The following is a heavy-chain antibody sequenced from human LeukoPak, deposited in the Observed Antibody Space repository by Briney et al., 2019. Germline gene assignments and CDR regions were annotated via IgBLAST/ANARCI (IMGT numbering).Heavy chain of an antibody. J-gene: IGHJ5*02. CDR3: ARALAGIAAAGQFPRLKIHNWFDP. CDR2: IHTSGST. V-gene: IGHV4-61*02. CDR1: GGSISSTGYY. D-gene: IGHD6-13*01. Sequence: SQTLSLTCTVSGGSISSTGYYWTWVRRPAGKGLEWMGRIHTSGSTNYNPSLKSRVTISVDTSKNQFSLKLSSVTAADTAVYYCARALAGIAAAGQFPRLKIHNWFDPWGQGTLVTVSS.